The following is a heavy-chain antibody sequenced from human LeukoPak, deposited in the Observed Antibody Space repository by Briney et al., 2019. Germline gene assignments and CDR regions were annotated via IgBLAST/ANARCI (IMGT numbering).Heavy chain of an antibody. CDR1: GFTFNDYD. CDR3: AKDIGPVTHNYDKSGYSGAFDY. J-gene: IGHJ4*02. Sequence: PGGSLRLSCAASGFTFNDYDMNWVRQAPGKGLEWVSSLSWNSGFIDYADSVKGRFTISRDSAKKSLYLQMNSLSDEDTALYYCAKDIGPVTHNYDKSGYSGAFDYGGQGTLVTVSS. V-gene: IGHV3-9*01. D-gene: IGHD3-22*01. CDR2: LSWNSGFI.